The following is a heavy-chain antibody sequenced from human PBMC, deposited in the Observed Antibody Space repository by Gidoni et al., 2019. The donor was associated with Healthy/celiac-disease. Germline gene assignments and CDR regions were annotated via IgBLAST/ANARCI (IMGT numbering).Heavy chain of an antibody. D-gene: IGHD2-15*01. Sequence: QVQLVESGGGVVQPGRSLRLSCAASGCTFSSYGMHWVRQAPGKGLEWVAVIWYDGSNKYYADSVKGRFTISRDNSKNTLYLQMNSLRAEDTAVYYCARDSVESLGMDVWGQGTTVTVSS. J-gene: IGHJ6*02. CDR3: ARDSVESLGMDV. CDR1: GCTFSSYG. CDR2: IWYDGSNK. V-gene: IGHV3-33*08.